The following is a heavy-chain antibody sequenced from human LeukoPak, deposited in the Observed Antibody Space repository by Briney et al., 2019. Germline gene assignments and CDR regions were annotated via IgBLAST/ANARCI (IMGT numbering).Heavy chain of an antibody. Sequence: ESGPTLVNPTQTLTLTCTFSGFSLSTSGVGVGWIRQPPGKALEWLALIYWDDDKRYSPSLKSRLTIAKDTSKNQVVLTMTNMDPVDTATYYCAPWYYYGSGSSWFDPWGQGTLVTVSS. J-gene: IGHJ5*02. CDR3: APWYYYGSGSSWFDP. V-gene: IGHV2-5*02. CDR2: IYWDDDK. CDR1: GFSLSTSGVG. D-gene: IGHD3-10*01.